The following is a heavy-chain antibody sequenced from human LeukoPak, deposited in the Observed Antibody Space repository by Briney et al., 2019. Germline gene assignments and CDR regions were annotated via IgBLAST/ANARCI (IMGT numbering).Heavy chain of an antibody. CDR1: GFNFNTSG. CDR2: ILHDGSNK. V-gene: IGHV3-33*01. CDR3: ARVVFGAVDY. Sequence: HPGGSLRLSCAASGFNFNTSGMHWVRQAPGKGLEWVAVILHDGSNKNYADSVKGRFTISRDNSKNTLYLQMNSLRAEDTAVYYCARVVFGAVDYWGQGTLVTVSS. J-gene: IGHJ4*02. D-gene: IGHD3-10*01.